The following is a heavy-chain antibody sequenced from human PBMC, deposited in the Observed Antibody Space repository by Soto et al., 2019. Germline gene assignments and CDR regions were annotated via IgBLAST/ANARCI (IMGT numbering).Heavy chain of an antibody. CDR2: INPDSGGT. V-gene: IGHV1-2*02. J-gene: IGHJ6*02. Sequence: ASVKVSCKASGYTFTGYYMHWVRQAPGQGLEWMGWINPDSGGTNYAQKFQGRVTMTRDTSISTAYMELSRLRSDDTAVYYCARDWLVVVAATPQGAYGMDVWGQGTTVTVSS. D-gene: IGHD2-15*01. CDR1: GYTFTGYY. CDR3: ARDWLVVVAATPQGAYGMDV.